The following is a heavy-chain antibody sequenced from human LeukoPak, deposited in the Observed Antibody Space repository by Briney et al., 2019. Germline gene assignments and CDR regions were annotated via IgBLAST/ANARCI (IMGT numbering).Heavy chain of an antibody. CDR3: ARHGGSGSFDY. J-gene: IGHJ4*02. Sequence: SETLSLTCTVSGGSISSYYWSWIRQPSGKGLEWIGYSSYSGNTTPHPSLKSRVTVSVDTSKNQFSLRLGSVTAADTAVYYCARHGGSGSFDYWGQGTLVTVSS. V-gene: IGHV4-59*08. CDR1: GGSISSYY. CDR2: SSYSGNT. D-gene: IGHD3-3*01.